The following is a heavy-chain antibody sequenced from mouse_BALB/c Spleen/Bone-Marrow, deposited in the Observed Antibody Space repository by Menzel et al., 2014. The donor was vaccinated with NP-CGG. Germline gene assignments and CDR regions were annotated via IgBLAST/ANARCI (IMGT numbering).Heavy chain of an antibody. J-gene: IGHJ4*01. D-gene: IGHD2-14*01. Sequence: EVHLVESGGGLVQPGGSLKLSCAASEFDFSRYWMNWVRQAPGKGLEWIGEINPDSSTINYTPSLKDKFIISRDNAKNTLYLQMSKVRSEDTALYYCARTEVRRGYYAMDYWGQGTSVTVSS. CDR1: EFDFSRYW. CDR3: ARTEVRRGYYAMDY. CDR2: INPDSSTI. V-gene: IGHV4-1*02.